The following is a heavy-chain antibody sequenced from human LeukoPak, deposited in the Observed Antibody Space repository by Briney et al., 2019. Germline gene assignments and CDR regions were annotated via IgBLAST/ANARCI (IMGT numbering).Heavy chain of an antibody. CDR2: INPNSGGT. D-gene: IGHD1-14*01. CDR1: GYTFTSYD. J-gene: IGHJ4*02. V-gene: IGHV1-2*02. Sequence: ASVKVSCKASGYTFTSYDINWVRQATGQGLEWMGWINPNSGGTNCAQKFQGRVTMTRDTSISTAYMELSRLRSDDTAVYYCAMVSFTYFDYWGQGTLVTVSS. CDR3: AMVSFTYFDY.